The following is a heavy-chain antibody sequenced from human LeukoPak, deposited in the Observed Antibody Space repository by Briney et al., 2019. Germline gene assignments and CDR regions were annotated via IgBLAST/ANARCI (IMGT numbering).Heavy chain of an antibody. D-gene: IGHD6-13*01. CDR3: ARSIAAAGTGWFDP. CDR2: ISYDGSDR. Sequence: GGSLRLSCVASGFTFSNYGMHWVRQAPGKGLEWVAVISYDGSDRYYADSVKGRFTISRDNSKNTLYLQVNYLRMNSLRSEDTAVYYCARSIAAAGTGWFDPWGQGTLVTVSS. J-gene: IGHJ5*02. V-gene: IGHV3-30*03. CDR1: GFTFSNYG.